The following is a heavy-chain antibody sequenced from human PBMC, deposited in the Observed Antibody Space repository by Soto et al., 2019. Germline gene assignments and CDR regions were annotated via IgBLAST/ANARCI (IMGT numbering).Heavy chain of an antibody. Sequence: WASVKVSCKASGFTFSSSAVHWVRQARGQGLEWIGWIVVGSGKTKYAQKFQDRVTITRDMSTGTANLEVRSLTSDDTAVYYCAADGQGLRGPSWGQGLQVTVSS. CDR1: GFTFSSSA. CDR3: AADGQGLRGPS. CDR2: IVVGSGKT. V-gene: IGHV1-58*01. J-gene: IGHJ5*02. D-gene: IGHD4-17*01.